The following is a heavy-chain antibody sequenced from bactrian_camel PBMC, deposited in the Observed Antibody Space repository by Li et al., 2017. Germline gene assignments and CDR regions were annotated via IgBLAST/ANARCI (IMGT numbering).Heavy chain of an antibody. CDR1: RYTYSSNC. D-gene: IGHD1*01. CDR2: IGSDGRT. V-gene: IGHV3S53*01. Sequence: HVQLVESGGGSVQAGGSLRLSCTASRYTYSSNCMGWFRQAPGKEREGVAAIGSDGRTRYADSVKGRFAISRDNAKNTLYLQMNSLKPEDSAIYYCAADRGVFIGWSQRCNKDDYMYSGRGTQVTVS. J-gene: IGHJ4*01.